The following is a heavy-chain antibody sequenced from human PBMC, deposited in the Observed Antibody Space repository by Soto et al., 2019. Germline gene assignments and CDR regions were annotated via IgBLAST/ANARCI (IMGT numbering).Heavy chain of an antibody. J-gene: IGHJ4*02. CDR3: ATIRWELLAFDY. CDR2: FDPEDGET. D-gene: IGHD1-26*01. V-gene: IGHV1-24*01. CDR1: GYTLTELS. Sequence: APVKVSCKVSGYTLTELSMHWVRQAPGKGLEWMGGFDPEDGETIYAQKFQGRVTMTEDTSTDTAYMELSSLRSEDTAVYYCATIRWELLAFDYWGQGTLVTVSS.